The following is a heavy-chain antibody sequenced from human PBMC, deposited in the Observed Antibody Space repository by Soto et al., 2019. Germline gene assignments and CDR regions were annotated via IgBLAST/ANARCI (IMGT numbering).Heavy chain of an antibody. V-gene: IGHV1-18*01. CDR3: ARITMVRGVIITWGY. CDR1: GYTFTSYG. Sequence: ASVKVSCKASGYTFTSYGISWVRQAPGQGLEWMGWISAYNGNTNYAQKLQGRVTMTTDTSTSTAYMELRSLRSDDTAVYYCARITMVRGVIITWGYWGQGTLVTVSS. J-gene: IGHJ4*02. D-gene: IGHD3-10*01. CDR2: ISAYNGNT.